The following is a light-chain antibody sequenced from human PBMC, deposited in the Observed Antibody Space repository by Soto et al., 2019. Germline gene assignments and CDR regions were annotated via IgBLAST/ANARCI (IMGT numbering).Light chain of an antibody. CDR2: DAS. V-gene: IGKV1-5*01. CDR3: HDHQIEA. J-gene: IGKJ5*01. CDR1: PTITRW. Sequence: DNEIAQTHSTLSASVGDRVTITCRASPTITRWMAWYQQKPGTAPILQIYDASTMESGVPSRVSGSGSGTEFTLISSKLQRDDFATFCGHDHQIEAFGQGTRLEIK.